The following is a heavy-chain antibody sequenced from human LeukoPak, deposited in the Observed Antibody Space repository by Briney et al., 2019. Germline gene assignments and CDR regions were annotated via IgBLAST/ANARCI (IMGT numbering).Heavy chain of an antibody. CDR2: ISGSGGST. Sequence: GGSLRLSCAASGFTFSSYAMSWVRQAPGKGLEWVSAISGSGGSTYYADSVKGRFTISRDNSKNMLYLQMNSLRAEDTAVYYCARDTLTYYYDSSGYLNWGQGTLVTVSS. CDR1: GFTFSSYA. V-gene: IGHV3-23*01. J-gene: IGHJ4*02. D-gene: IGHD3-22*01. CDR3: ARDTLTYYYDSSGYLN.